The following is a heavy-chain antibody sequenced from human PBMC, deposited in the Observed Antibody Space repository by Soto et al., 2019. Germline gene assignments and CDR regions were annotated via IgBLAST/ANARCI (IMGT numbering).Heavy chain of an antibody. V-gene: IGHV4-31*03. CDR3: ATRDGYNSGGEY. CDR2: IYHSGST. D-gene: IGHD5-12*01. Sequence: PSETLSLTCTVSGGSISSGGYYWSWIRQQQGKGLEGLEDIYHSGSTYYNPALKSRVTISVDTSKNQFSLKLSSVTDADTAVYYWATRDGYNSGGEYWGQGTLVTVSS. CDR1: GGSISSGGYY. J-gene: IGHJ4*02.